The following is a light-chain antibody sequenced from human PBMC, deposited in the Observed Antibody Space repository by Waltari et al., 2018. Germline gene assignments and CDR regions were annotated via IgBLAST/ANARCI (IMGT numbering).Light chain of an antibody. CDR3: QKYDSAPWT. CDR1: QGIHNY. V-gene: IGKV1-27*01. Sequence: DIQMTQSPSSLSASVGDRVTITCRASQGIHNYLVWYQQKPAKVPKLLIYAASTLQSGVPSRFSGSGSGTDFTLTISSLQPEDFATYYCQKYDSAPWTFGQGTKVEVK. J-gene: IGKJ1*01. CDR2: AAS.